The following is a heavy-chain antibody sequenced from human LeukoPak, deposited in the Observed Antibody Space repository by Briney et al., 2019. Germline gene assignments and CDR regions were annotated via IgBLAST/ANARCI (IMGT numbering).Heavy chain of an antibody. CDR1: GYTFTNYY. CDR3: ARVASGYDIFQGENDY. Sequence: GASVKVSCKASGYTFTNYYLHWVRQAPGQGLEWMGWISTYNGKTNYVQKLQGRVTMTTDTSTSTAYMELRSLRSDDTAVYYCARVASGYDIFQGENDYWGQGTLVTVSS. D-gene: IGHD5-12*01. J-gene: IGHJ4*02. CDR2: ISTYNGKT. V-gene: IGHV1-18*04.